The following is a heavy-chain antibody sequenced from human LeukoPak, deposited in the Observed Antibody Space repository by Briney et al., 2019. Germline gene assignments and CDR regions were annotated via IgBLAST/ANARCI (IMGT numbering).Heavy chain of an antibody. V-gene: IGHV3-49*04. D-gene: IGHD2/OR15-2a*01. CDR1: GFTFGDYA. CDR2: LRSKAYGGTT. Sequence: GGSLRLSCTASGFTFGDYAMSWVRQAPGMGLEWVGFLRSKAYGGTTEYAASVKGRFTISRDDSKSIAYLQMNSLKTEDTAVYYCTRDLFPTYTNYYYNMDVWGQGTTVTVSS. CDR3: TRDLFPTYTNYYYNMDV. J-gene: IGHJ6*02.